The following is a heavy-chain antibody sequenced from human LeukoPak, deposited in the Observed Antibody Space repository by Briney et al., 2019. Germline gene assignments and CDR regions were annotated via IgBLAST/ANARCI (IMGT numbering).Heavy chain of an antibody. CDR2: LSGGGGNT. Sequence: PGGSLRLSCAASGFTFSIYAMSWVRQAPGKGLEWVSVLSGGGGNTYYADSVKGRFTISRDNSKNTLYLHMNSLRADDTAVYYCAKYTPANYYGSGSIFDYWGQGTLVTVSS. CDR3: AKYTPANYYGSGSIFDY. CDR1: GFTFSIYA. V-gene: IGHV3-23*01. D-gene: IGHD3-10*01. J-gene: IGHJ4*02.